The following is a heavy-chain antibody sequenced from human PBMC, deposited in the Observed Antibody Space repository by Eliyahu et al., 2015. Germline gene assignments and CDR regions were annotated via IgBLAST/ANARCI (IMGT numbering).Heavy chain of an antibody. V-gene: IGHV4-59*01. CDR2: IYYSGST. J-gene: IGHJ4*02. D-gene: IGHD4-17*01. Sequence: QVQLQESGPGLVKPSETLSLTCXXXGGXISSYYWSWIRQPPGKGLEWIGYIYYSGSTNYNPSLKSRVTISVDTSKNQFSLKLSSVTAADTAVYYCARSVDYGDYQYYFDYWGQGTLVTVSS. CDR3: ARSVDYGDYQYYFDY. CDR1: GGXISSYY.